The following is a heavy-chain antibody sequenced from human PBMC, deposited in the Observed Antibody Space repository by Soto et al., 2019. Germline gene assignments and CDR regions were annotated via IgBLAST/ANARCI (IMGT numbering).Heavy chain of an antibody. V-gene: IGHV3-23*01. D-gene: IGHD3-9*01. J-gene: IGHJ4*02. CDR1: GFTFSSYA. Sequence: GGSLRLSCAASGFTFSSYAMSWVRQAPGKGLEWVSAISGSGGSTYYADSVKGRFTISRDNSKNTLYLQMNSLRAEDTAVYYCAKVNEGVLRYFDWLLYYFDHWGQGTLVTVSS. CDR3: AKVNEGVLRYFDWLLYYFDH. CDR2: ISGSGGST.